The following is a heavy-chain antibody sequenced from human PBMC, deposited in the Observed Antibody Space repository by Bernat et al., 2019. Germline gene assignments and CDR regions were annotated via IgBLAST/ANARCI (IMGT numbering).Heavy chain of an antibody. CDR1: GFTFSSYT. CDR2: ISGSGGSP. J-gene: IGHJ4*01. CDR3: GEEFNWDGGL. D-gene: IGHD1-1*01. Sequence: EVQLVESGGGLVQPGGSLRLSCAASGFTFSSYTMSWVRQAPGKGLEYVSGISGSGGSPFYAGSGKGRFTNSRDHSKNTLYLQMNSLGAEDTGVYYWGEEFNWDGGLWGQGTLVT. V-gene: IGHV3-23*04.